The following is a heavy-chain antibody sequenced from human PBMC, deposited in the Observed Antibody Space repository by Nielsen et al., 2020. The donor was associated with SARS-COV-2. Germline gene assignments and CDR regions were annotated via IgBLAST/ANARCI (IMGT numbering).Heavy chain of an antibody. Sequence: SLRLSCAASGFTFDDYAMHWVRQAPGKGLEWVSGISWNSGSIGYADSVKGRFTISRDNAKNSLYLQMNSLRAEDTAVYYCARDYYDSSGYSTYGMDVWGQGTTVTVSS. CDR1: GFTFDDYA. CDR2: ISWNSGSI. D-gene: IGHD3-22*01. J-gene: IGHJ6*02. V-gene: IGHV3-9*01. CDR3: ARDYYDSSGYSTYGMDV.